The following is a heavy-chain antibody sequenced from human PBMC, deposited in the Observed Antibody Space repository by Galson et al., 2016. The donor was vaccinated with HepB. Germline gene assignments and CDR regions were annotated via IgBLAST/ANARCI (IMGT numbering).Heavy chain of an antibody. CDR1: GFIFSDYA. CDR3: TKDPQLYVTRGVWDN. D-gene: IGHD3-10*01. CDR2: ISYDGSEE. J-gene: IGHJ4*02. V-gene: IGHV3-30*07. Sequence: SLRLSCAVSGFIFSDYAMHWVRQAPGKGLEWVAVISYDGSEEFYADSLKGRFTIFRDNSRDTLYLQMNSLRPEDTAVYYCTKDPQLYVTRGVWDNWGQGALVTVSS.